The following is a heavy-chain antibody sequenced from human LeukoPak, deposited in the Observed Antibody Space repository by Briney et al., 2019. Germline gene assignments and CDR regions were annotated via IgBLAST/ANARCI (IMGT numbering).Heavy chain of an antibody. V-gene: IGHV4-59*01. CDR1: GCSLLRYY. J-gene: IGHJ4*02. CDR3: ARVEGASSSAPHCDY. Sequence: SETLSLTRPVSGCSLLRYYWSWIRPPPGKGRAWMGYIYYSGSTNYNPSLKSRVTISVDTSKNQFYLKLSSVTAADTAVYDCARVEGASSSAPHCDYWGQGTLVTVSS. CDR2: IYYSGST. D-gene: IGHD6-6*01.